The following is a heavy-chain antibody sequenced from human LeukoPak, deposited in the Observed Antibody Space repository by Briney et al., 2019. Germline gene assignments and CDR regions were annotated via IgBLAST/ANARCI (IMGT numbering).Heavy chain of an antibody. J-gene: IGHJ4*02. CDR1: GGSISSYY. D-gene: IGHD2-8*01. Sequence: SETLSLTCTVSGGSISSYYWSWIRQPPGKGLEWIGYIYYSGSTNYNPSLKSRVTISVDTSKNQFSLKLSSVTAADTAVYYCARGRVGGIVLMVYAIFDYWGQGTLVTVSS. CDR3: ARGRVGGIVLMVYAIFDY. CDR2: IYYSGST. V-gene: IGHV4-59*01.